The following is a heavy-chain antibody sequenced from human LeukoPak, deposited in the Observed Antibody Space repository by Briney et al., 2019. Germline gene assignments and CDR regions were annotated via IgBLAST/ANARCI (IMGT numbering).Heavy chain of an antibody. CDR2: VYHSGST. V-gene: IGHV4-39*07. CDR3: ARGGDCSGGSCYPLYFDF. Sequence: SETLSLTCTVSGGSISSSSYYWGWIRQPPGKGLEWIGYVYHSGSTYYNPSLKSRVTISVDRSKNQFSLKLSSVTAADTAVYYCARGGDCSGGSCYPLYFDFWGQGTLVTVSS. J-gene: IGHJ4*02. D-gene: IGHD2-15*01. CDR1: GGSISSSSYY.